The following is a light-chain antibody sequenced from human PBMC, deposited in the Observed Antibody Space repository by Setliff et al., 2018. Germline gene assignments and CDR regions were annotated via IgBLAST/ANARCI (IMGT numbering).Light chain of an antibody. CDR2: DVT. CDR3: SIHRSRGYV. V-gene: IGLV2-14*03. J-gene: IGLJ1*01. CDR1: GSDVGTSKY. Sequence: QSALAQPASVFGSPGQSITISCTGTGSDVGTSKYVSWYQQHPGKAPKLIIYDVTTRPSGVSNRFSGSKSGNTASLTISGLQAEDEADYYCSIHRSRGYVFGTGTKVTVL.